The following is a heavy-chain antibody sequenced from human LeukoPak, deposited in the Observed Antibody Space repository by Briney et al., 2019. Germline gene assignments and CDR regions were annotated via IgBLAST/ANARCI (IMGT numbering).Heavy chain of an antibody. V-gene: IGHV4-34*01. CDR3: ARRYIVVVPAAPNYYYYYMDV. D-gene: IGHD2-2*01. Sequence: PSETLSLTCAVYGGSFSGYYWSWIRQPPGKGLEWIGEINHSGSTNYNPSLKSRVTISVDTSRNQFSLKLSSVTAADTAVYYCARRYIVVVPAAPNYYYYYMDVWGKGTTVTVSS. J-gene: IGHJ6*03. CDR2: INHSGST. CDR1: GGSFSGYY.